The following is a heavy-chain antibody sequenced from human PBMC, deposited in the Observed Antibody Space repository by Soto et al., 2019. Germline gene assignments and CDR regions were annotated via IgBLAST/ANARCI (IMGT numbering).Heavy chain of an antibody. CDR2: INPNSGGT. V-gene: IGHV1-2*02. J-gene: IGHJ4*02. D-gene: IGHD3-10*01. CDR3: AITRGYGSGSFFDY. Sequence: ASVKVSCKASGYTFTGYYIHWVRQAPGQGLEWMGWINPNSGGTNYAQKFQGRVTMTRDTSISTAYMELSRLRSDDTAVYYCAITRGYGSGSFFDYWGKGTLVTVSS. CDR1: GYTFTGYY.